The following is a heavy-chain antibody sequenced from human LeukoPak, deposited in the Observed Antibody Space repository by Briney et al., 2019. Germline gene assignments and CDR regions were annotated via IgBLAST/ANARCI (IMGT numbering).Heavy chain of an antibody. D-gene: IGHD1-26*01. Sequence: SETLSLTCTASGGSLSSTSSYWGWIRQPPGKGLEWIGYIHYGGNTNYNPSLKSRVTISFDTSKNQFSLNLISATAADTAVYYCARLPGGYWGQGTLVIVSS. CDR1: GGSLSSTSSY. CDR3: ARLPGGY. J-gene: IGHJ4*02. CDR2: IHYGGNT. V-gene: IGHV4-39*01.